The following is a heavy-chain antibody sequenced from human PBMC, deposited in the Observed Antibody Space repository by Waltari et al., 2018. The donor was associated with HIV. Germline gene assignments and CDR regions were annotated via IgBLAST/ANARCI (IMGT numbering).Heavy chain of an antibody. J-gene: IGHJ4*02. V-gene: IGHV1-46*01. D-gene: IGHD1-1*01. CDR1: GYTFTDYY. CDR2: INAGCGGT. CDR3: LRERSGNADY. Sequence: QVQLVQSGTEVKKPGASVNLSCKASGYTFTDYYVHWVRQAPGQRLEWVGIINAGCGGTHYAQKFQGRVTMTRDTSTSTVYMELSSLTSEDTAIYYCLRERSGNADYWGPGTVVTVSS.